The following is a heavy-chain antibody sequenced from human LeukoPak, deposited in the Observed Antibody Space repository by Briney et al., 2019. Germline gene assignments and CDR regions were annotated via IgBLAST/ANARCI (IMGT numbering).Heavy chain of an antibody. Sequence: PGGSLRLSCAASGFSFSNYAMSWVRQAPGKGLEWVSTISGSGGTTYYADSVKGRFTISRDNSKNTLYLQMNSLRTEDTAFYYCAKDMGPLGTIWLDYWGQGTLVSVSS. CDR3: AKDMGPLGTIWLDY. J-gene: IGHJ4*02. V-gene: IGHV3-23*01. CDR1: GFSFSNYA. D-gene: IGHD3-3*01. CDR2: ISGSGGTT.